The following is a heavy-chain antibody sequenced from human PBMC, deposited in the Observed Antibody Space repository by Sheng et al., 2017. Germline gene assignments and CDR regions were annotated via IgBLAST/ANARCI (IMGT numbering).Heavy chain of an antibody. J-gene: IGHJ4*02. CDR1: GYTFTGYY. Sequence: QVQLVQSGAEMKKPGASVKVSCKASGYTFTGYYMHWVRQAPGQGLEWMGRINPNSGGTNYAQKFQGRVTMTRDTSISTAYMELSRLRSDDTAVYYCARGPWDFWSGYDFDYWGQGTLVTVSS. V-gene: IGHV1-2*06. CDR2: INPNSGGT. CDR3: ARGPWDFWSGYDFDY. D-gene: IGHD3-3*01.